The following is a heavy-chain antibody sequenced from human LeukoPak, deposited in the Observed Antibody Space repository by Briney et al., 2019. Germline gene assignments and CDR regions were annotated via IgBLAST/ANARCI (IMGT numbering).Heavy chain of an antibody. CDR1: GFTFSSYG. D-gene: IGHD2-2*01. J-gene: IGHJ6*02. CDR2: ISYDGSNK. V-gene: IGHV3-30*03. CDR3: ARGDIVVVPARGMDV. Sequence: PGRSLRLSCAASGFTFSSYGMHWVRQAPGKGLEWVAVISYDGSNKYYADSVKGRFTISRDNSKNTLYLQMNSLRAEDTAVYYCARGDIVVVPARGMDVWGQGTTVTVSS.